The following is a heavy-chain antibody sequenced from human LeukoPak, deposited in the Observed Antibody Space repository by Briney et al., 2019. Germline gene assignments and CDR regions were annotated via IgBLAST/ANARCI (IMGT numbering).Heavy chain of an antibody. CDR2: IYTGGST. J-gene: IGHJ5*02. D-gene: IGHD3-10*01. Sequence: PGGSLRLSCAASGFTVSSNYMTWVRQAPGKGLEWVSLIYTGGSTYYTDSVKGRFTISRDDFKNTLYLQMNSLRAEDTAVYYCARWFGELYGWFDPWGQGTLVSVSS. CDR1: GFTVSSNY. V-gene: IGHV3-53*01. CDR3: ARWFGELYGWFDP.